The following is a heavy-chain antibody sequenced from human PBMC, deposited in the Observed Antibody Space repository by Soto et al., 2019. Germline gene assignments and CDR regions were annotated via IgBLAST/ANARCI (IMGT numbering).Heavy chain of an antibody. J-gene: IGHJ6*02. CDR2: ISYDGSNK. CDR1: GFTFSSYA. V-gene: IGHV3-30-3*01. CDR3: ARESSSWYFGHHYGMDV. Sequence: GVSLRLSCAASGFTFSSYAMHWVRQAPGKGLEWVAVISYDGSNKYYADSVKGRFTISRDNSKNTLYLQMNSLRAEDTAVYYCARESSSWYFGHHYGMDVWGQGTRVTVSS. D-gene: IGHD6-13*01.